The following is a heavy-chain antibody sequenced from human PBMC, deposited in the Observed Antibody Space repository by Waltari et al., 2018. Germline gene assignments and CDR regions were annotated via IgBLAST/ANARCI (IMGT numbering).Heavy chain of an antibody. V-gene: IGHV4-39*01. D-gene: IGHD2-2*01. CDR3: ARQGLYCRSSNCVGLDFSH. Sequence: QESGPGLLKPSETLSLTCAVSGGSVTDTSYFWGWIRQAPGKGLEWLGNIYYDGKPNYNPSLKSRVSISVDTSQKQFSLKLTSVTATDTAVYYCARQGLYCRSSNCVGLDFSHWGQGTLVAVS. J-gene: IGHJ4*02. CDR2: IYYDGKP. CDR1: GGSVTDTSYF.